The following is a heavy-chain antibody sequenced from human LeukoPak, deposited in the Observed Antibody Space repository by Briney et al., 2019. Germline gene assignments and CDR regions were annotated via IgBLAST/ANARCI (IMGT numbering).Heavy chain of an antibody. J-gene: IGHJ3*02. CDR1: RGSVTTYS. D-gene: IGHD3-16*01. CDR2: LSGSGDT. CDR3: ARDLTLTVAFDI. V-gene: IGHV4-4*07. Sequence: SETLSLTCTVSRGSVTTYSWSWIRQPAGKGLEWIGRLSGSGDTNFNPFLKTRVTMSADESKNQFSLHLRSVTAADTAVYFCARDLTLTVAFDIWGQGTVVTVSS.